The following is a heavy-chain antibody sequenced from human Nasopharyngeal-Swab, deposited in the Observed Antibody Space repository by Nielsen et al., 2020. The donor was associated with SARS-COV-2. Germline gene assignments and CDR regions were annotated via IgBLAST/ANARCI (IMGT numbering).Heavy chain of an antibody. CDR2: ISSSSTYI. D-gene: IGHD3-22*01. CDR1: GFIFSNYS. V-gene: IGHV3-21*01. Sequence: GESPKISCSASGFIFSNYSMIWVRQAPGKGLEWVSAISSSSTYIYYADSVKGRFTISRDNAENSLYLHMNSLRADDSAVYYCARRYYYDSSDYYPLDYWGQGTLVTVSS. J-gene: IGHJ4*02. CDR3: ARRYYYDSSDYYPLDY.